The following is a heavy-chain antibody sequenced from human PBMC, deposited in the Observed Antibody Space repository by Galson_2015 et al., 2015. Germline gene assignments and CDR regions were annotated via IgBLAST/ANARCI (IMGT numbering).Heavy chain of an antibody. J-gene: IGHJ4*02. V-gene: IGHV3-23*01. CDR2: ISSSGDTT. CDR1: KFTFSFHG. CDR3: AKGQMPGRPRPDPIDK. Sequence: SLRLSCAASKFTFSFHGMSWVRQAPGKGLEWVSGISSSGDTTYYADSVKGRFTISRDNSGNTLFLQMNSLRAEDTALYYCAKGQMPGRPRPDPIDKWGQGTLVTVSS. D-gene: IGHD2-2*01.